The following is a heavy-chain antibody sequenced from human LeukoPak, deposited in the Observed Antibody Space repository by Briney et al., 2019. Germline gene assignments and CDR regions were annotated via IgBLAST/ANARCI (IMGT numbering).Heavy chain of an antibody. CDR2: ISGSGGGT. J-gene: IGHJ6*02. CDR3: AKDHTVNYYYYGMDV. CDR1: GFTFSSYA. V-gene: IGHV3-23*01. Sequence: GGSLRLSCAASGFTFSSYAMSWVRQAPGKGLEWVSAISGSGGGTYYADSVKGRFTISRDNSKNTLYLQMNSLRAEDTAVYYCAKDHTVNYYYYGMDVWGQGTTVTVSS. D-gene: IGHD4-17*01.